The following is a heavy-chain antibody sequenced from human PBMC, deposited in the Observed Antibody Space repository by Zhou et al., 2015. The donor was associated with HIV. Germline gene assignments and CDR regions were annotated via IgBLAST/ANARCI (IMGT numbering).Heavy chain of an antibody. J-gene: IGHJ6*03. CDR3: ARAMYYDFWSGYYYYMDV. D-gene: IGHD3-3*01. CDR2: IIPIFGTA. CDR1: GGTFSSYA. Sequence: QVQLVQSGAEVKKPGSSVKVSCKASGGTFSSYAISWVRQAPGQGLEWMGGIIPIFGTANYAQKFQGRVTITADESTSTAYMELSSLRSEDTAVYYCARAMYYDFWSGYYYYMDVWGKGTTVTVSS. V-gene: IGHV1-69*01.